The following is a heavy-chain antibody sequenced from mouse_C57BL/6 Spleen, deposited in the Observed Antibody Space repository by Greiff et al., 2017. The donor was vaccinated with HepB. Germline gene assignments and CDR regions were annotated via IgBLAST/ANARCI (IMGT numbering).Heavy chain of an antibody. V-gene: IGHV5-17*01. Sequence: EVMLVESGGGLVKPGGSLKLSCAASGFTFSDYGMHWVRQAPEKGLEWVAYISSGSSTIYYADTVKGRFTISRDNAKNTLFLQLTRLRSEDTAMYYCARGRLRSLYAMDYWGQGTSVTVSS. D-gene: IGHD2-4*01. CDR3: ARGRLRSLYAMDY. CDR1: GFTFSDYG. CDR2: ISSGSSTI. J-gene: IGHJ4*01.